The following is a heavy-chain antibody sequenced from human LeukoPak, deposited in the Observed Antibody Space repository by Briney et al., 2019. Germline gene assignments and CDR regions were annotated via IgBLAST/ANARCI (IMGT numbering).Heavy chain of an antibody. CDR2: ISNDGGGI. V-gene: IGHV3-23*01. CDR3: AKGSTGYFADL. D-gene: IGHD3-22*01. CDR1: GFTFNNYG. Sequence: GGSLRLSCAASGFTFNNYGLIWVRQAPGKGLEWVAAISNDGGGIMYAAFVEGRFTISRDNSKNTLFLQMNSLRAEDTALYYCAKGSTGYFADLWGQGTLVTVSS. J-gene: IGHJ5*02.